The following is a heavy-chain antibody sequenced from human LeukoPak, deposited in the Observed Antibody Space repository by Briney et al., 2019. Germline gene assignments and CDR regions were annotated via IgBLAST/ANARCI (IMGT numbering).Heavy chain of an antibody. CDR3: ARYGNGAWLAHYSFEI. Sequence: PSETLSLTCTVSGGSISSGDYYWSWVRQAPGKGLEWVANINQGESEKYYVDSVKGRFAISRDNAKNSLYLQMNSLRDEDTAVYYCARYGNGAWLAHYSFEIWGQGTMVTVSS. CDR1: GGSISSGDYY. CDR2: INQGESEK. D-gene: IGHD6-19*01. J-gene: IGHJ3*02. V-gene: IGHV3-7*01.